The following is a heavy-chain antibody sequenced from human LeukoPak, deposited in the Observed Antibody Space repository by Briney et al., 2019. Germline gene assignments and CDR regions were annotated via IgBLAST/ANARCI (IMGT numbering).Heavy chain of an antibody. V-gene: IGHV3-48*01. J-gene: IGHJ3*02. CDR2: ITLSSTAI. CDR1: GFTFSTYN. CDR3: ARYRFVVGATDSFDI. Sequence: GGSLRLSCAASGFTFSTYNMNWVRQAPGKGLEWVAYITLSSTAIYYADSVRGRFTISRDNAKNSLYLQMNSLRAEDTALYYCARYRFVVGATDSFDIWGQGTMVTVSS. D-gene: IGHD1-26*01.